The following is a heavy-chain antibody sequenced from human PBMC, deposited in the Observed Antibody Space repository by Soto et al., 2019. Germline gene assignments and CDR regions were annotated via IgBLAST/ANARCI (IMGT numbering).Heavy chain of an antibody. CDR3: ARVSRTFFFDY. Sequence: SETLSLTCAVYGGSFSGYYWSWIRQPPGKGLEWIGYIYYSGSTNYNPSLKSRVTISVDTSKNQFSLKLSSVTAADTAVYYCARVSRTFFFDYWGQGTLVTVSS. CDR2: IYYSGST. V-gene: IGHV4-59*01. D-gene: IGHD2-2*01. CDR1: GGSFSGYY. J-gene: IGHJ4*02.